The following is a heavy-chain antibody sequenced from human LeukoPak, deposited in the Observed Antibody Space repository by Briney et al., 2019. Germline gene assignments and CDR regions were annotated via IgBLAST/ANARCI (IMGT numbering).Heavy chain of an antibody. V-gene: IGHV3-21*01. Sequence: GGSLRLSCAASGFAFRTYAMTWVRQAPARGLEWVAAISGCGDSTYYADSVKGRFTISRDNAKNSLYLQMNSLRAEDTAVYYCAREWRYYDSSGYYDYWGQGTLVTVSS. CDR2: ISGCGDST. J-gene: IGHJ4*02. CDR1: GFAFRTYA. D-gene: IGHD3-22*01. CDR3: AREWRYYDSSGYYDY.